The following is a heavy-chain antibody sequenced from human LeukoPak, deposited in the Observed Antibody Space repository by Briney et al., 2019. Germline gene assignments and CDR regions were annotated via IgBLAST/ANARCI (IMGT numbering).Heavy chain of an antibody. D-gene: IGHD6-13*01. J-gene: IGHJ1*01. Sequence: KSSETLSLTCAVYGGSFSGYYWSWIRQPPGKGLEWIGEINHSGSTNYNPSLKSRVTISVDTSKNQFSLKLSSVTAADTAVYYCARAPLQSYSSSWYIFRAEYFQHWGQGTLVTVSS. CDR3: ARAPLQSYSSSWYIFRAEYFQH. CDR2: INHSGST. CDR1: GGSFSGYY. V-gene: IGHV4-34*01.